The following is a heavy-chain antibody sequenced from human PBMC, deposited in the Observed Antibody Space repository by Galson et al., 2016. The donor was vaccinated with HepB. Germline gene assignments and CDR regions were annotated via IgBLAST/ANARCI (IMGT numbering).Heavy chain of an antibody. V-gene: IGHV3-48*02. D-gene: IGHD6-25*01. J-gene: IGHJ4*02. CDR1: GFIFSSYD. CDR2: IISDGNSV. Sequence: SLRLSCAASGFIFSSYDMNWVRQAPGKGLEWVSLIISDGNSVYYADSVKGRFTMSRDNAQNSLYLQMNSLRDEDTAIYYCVRDASGWDDFDYRGQGTLVTVSS. CDR3: VRDASGWDDFDY.